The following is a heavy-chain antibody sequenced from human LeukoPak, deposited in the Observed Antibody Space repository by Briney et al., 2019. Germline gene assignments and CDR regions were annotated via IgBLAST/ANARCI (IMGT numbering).Heavy chain of an antibody. CDR1: GFTFSSYE. J-gene: IGHJ4*02. Sequence: GGSLRLSCSASGFTFSSYEMNWVRQAPGKGLEWVSYISSSGSTIYYADSVKGRFTISRDNAKNSLYLQMNSLRAEDTAVYYCARLSTVTTIDYWGQGTLVTVSS. D-gene: IGHD4-17*01. V-gene: IGHV3-48*03. CDR2: ISSSGSTI. CDR3: ARLSTVTTIDY.